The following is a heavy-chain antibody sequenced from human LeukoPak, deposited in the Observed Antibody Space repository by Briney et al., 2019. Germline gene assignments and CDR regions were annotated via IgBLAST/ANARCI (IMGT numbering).Heavy chain of an antibody. V-gene: IGHV3-23*01. J-gene: IGHJ4*02. D-gene: IGHD3-10*01. CDR2: ISGSGGST. CDR1: GFTFSSYA. Sequence: GGSLRLSCAASGFTFSSYAMSWVRQAPGKGLEWVSAISGSGGSTYYADSVKGRFTISRDNSKNTLYLQMNSLRAEDTAVYYCAKPYYYGSGSYYPPAFAYWGQGTLVTVSS. CDR3: AKPYYYGSGSYYPPAFAY.